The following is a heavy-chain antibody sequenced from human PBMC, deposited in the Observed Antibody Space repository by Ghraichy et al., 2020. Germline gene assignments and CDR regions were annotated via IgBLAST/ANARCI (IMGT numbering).Heavy chain of an antibody. CDR3: ARFSRGGGADAFDI. CDR2: IGTAGDT. V-gene: IGHV3-13*01. J-gene: IGHJ3*02. CDR1: GFTFSSYD. Sequence: GGSLRLSCAASGFTFSSYDMHWVRQATGKGLEWVSAIGTAGDTYYPGSVKGRFTISRENAKNSLYLQMNSLRAGDTAVYYCARFSRGGGADAFDIWGQGTMVTVSS. D-gene: IGHD3-10*01.